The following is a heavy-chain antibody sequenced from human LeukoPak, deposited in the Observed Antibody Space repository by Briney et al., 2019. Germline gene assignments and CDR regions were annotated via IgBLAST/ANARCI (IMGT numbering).Heavy chain of an antibody. CDR2: INQDGSKK. Sequence: PAGSLRLSCSASGFTFSNYLMSWVRQAPGRGLEWVANINQDGSKKYYVDSVKGRFTISRDNAKNSLYLQMNSLRAEDTAVYYCARERQWLVVYYYMDVWGKRTTVTVSS. CDR1: GFTFSNYL. V-gene: IGHV3-7*01. J-gene: IGHJ6*03. CDR3: ARERQWLVVYYYMDV. D-gene: IGHD6-19*01.